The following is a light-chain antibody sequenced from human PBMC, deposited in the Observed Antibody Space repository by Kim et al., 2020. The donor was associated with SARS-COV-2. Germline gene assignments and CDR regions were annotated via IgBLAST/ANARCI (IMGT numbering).Light chain of an antibody. V-gene: IGLV3-27*01. J-gene: IGLJ2*01. Sequence: SYELTQPSSVSVSPGQTARITCSGDVLAKKYARWFQQKPGQAPVLVIYKDTERPSGIPERFSGSSSGTTVTLTISGAQVGDEGDYYCYSYSAAGEPLIGGGTQLTVL. CDR3: YSYSAAGEPL. CDR1: VLAKKY. CDR2: KDT.